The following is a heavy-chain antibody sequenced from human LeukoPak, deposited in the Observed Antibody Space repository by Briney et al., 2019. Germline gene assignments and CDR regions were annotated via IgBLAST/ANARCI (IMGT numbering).Heavy chain of an antibody. V-gene: IGHV3-11*04. CDR2: ISSGGTYI. Sequence: KPGGSLRLSCAASGFTFSDYYMSWIRQAPGKGLEWVSSISSGGTYIYYADSMKGRFTISRDNAKNSLYLQLNSLRAEDTAVYYCARGGYNFSPNDYWGQGTLLTVSS. J-gene: IGHJ4*02. CDR1: GFTFSDYY. CDR3: ARGGYNFSPNDY. D-gene: IGHD5-18*01.